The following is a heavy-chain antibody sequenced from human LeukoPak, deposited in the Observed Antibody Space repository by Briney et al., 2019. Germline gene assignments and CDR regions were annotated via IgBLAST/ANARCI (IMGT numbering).Heavy chain of an antibody. D-gene: IGHD3-22*01. CDR1: GASISKTNW. CDR2: IYHSGKT. V-gene: IGHV4-4*02. Sequence: SETLSLTCAVSGASISKTNWWSWVRQPPGKGLEWIGEIYHSGKTNYNPSLKSRVTISVDKPKNQISLKLSSVTAADTAVYYCARDAYDSSGYSFDYWGQGTLVTVSS. CDR3: ARDAYDSSGYSFDY. J-gene: IGHJ4*02.